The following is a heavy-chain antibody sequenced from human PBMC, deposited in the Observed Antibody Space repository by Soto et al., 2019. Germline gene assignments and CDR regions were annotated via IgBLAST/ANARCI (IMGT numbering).Heavy chain of an antibody. V-gene: IGHV1-69*06. J-gene: IGHJ6*02. CDR2: IIPIFGTA. Sequence: SVKVSCKASGGTFSSYAISWVRQAPGQGLEWMGGIIPIFGTANYAQKFQGRVTITADKSTSTAYMELSSLRSEDTAVYYCARDPFNYSNYVGGYYYYYGMDVWGQGTTVTVSS. CDR1: GGTFSSYA. D-gene: IGHD4-4*01. CDR3: ARDPFNYSNYVGGYYYYYGMDV.